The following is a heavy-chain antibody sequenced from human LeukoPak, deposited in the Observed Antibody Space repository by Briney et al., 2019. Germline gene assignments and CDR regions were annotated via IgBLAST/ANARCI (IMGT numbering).Heavy chain of an antibody. Sequence: RTSETLSLTCTVSGGSISSSSYYWGWIRQPPGKGLEWIGSIYYSGSTYYNPSLKSRVTISVDTSKNQFSLKLSSVTAADTAVYYCATLGGSGSRKTGSNWFDPWGQGTLVTVSS. CDR3: ATLGGSGSRKTGSNWFDP. CDR2: IYYSGST. J-gene: IGHJ5*02. D-gene: IGHD3-10*01. V-gene: IGHV4-39*01. CDR1: GGSISSSSYY.